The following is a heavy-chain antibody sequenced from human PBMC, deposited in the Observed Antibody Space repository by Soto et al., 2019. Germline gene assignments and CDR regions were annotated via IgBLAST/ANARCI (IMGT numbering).Heavy chain of an antibody. Sequence: WGSLRLSCAASGFTFSRYAMSWVRQAPGKGLEWVSGISGSGGSTYYADSVKGRFTISRDNSKNTLYVQMNSLRAEDTAVYYCAKLVLLWFGESIDYWGQGTLVTVSS. D-gene: IGHD3-10*01. CDR3: AKLVLLWFGESIDY. V-gene: IGHV3-23*01. CDR1: GFTFSRYA. CDR2: ISGSGGST. J-gene: IGHJ4*02.